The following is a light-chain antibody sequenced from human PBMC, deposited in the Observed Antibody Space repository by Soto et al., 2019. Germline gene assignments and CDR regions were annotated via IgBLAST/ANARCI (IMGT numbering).Light chain of an antibody. CDR1: QSVRSY. J-gene: IGKJ2*01. Sequence: EIVLTQSPATLSLSPGERATLSCRASQSVRSYLAWYQQRPGQPPRLLIYDASNRATGIPARFSGSGSGTDFTLTISSLEPEDFAVYYCQQRSDWPPRTFGQGTKIEIK. V-gene: IGKV3-11*01. CDR2: DAS. CDR3: QQRSDWPPRT.